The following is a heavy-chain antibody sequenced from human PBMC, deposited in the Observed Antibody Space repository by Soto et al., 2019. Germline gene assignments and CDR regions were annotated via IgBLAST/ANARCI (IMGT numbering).Heavy chain of an antibody. J-gene: IGHJ6*02. CDR1: GFTFTSYA. CDR2: LSGSGDST. V-gene: IGHV3-23*01. Sequence: EVHLLESGGGLVQPGGSLRLSCAASGFTFTSYAMSWVRQAAGKGLEWVSTLSGSGDSTYYADSVKGRFIISRDNLKNTLHLQMNSLRAADPAVYYCAKGSSWDNYFYYGVDVWGQGTTVTVSS. CDR3: AKGSSWDNYFYYGVDV. D-gene: IGHD6-13*01.